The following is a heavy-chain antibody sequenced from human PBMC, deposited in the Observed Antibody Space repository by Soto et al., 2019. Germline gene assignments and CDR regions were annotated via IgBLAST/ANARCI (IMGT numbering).Heavy chain of an antibody. CDR3: AKVPSSHSRPAEW. Sequence: GGSLRLSCAASGFTFSSYAMSWVRQAPGKGLEWVSAISGSGGSTYYADSVKGRFTISRENSKNTLYLQMNSLRAEDTAVYYCAKVPSSHSRPAEWWGQGTLVTVSS. CDR1: GFTFSSYA. CDR2: ISGSGGST. V-gene: IGHV3-23*01. J-gene: IGHJ4*02. D-gene: IGHD3-3*01.